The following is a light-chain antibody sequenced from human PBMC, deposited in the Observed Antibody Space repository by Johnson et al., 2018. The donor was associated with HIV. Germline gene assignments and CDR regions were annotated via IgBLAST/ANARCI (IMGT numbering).Light chain of an antibody. CDR1: SSNIGNNY. CDR3: GTLDNSLSTGAV. J-gene: IGLJ1*01. Sequence: QSVLTQPPSVSAAPGQKVTISCSGSSSNIGNNYVSWYQQLPGTAPKLLIYENNKRPSGIPDRFSGSKSGTSATLGIAGLQTGDEADYYCGTLDNSLSTGAVFGTATKVTVL. V-gene: IGLV1-51*02. CDR2: ENN.